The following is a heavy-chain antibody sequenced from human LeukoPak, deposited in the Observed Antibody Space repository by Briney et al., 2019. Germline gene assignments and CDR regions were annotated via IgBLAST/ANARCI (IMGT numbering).Heavy chain of an antibody. J-gene: IGHJ4*02. CDR3: ARPHYDVLTGPFDY. CDR2: IYSGGAT. D-gene: IGHD3-9*01. CDR1: GITVSTNY. V-gene: IGHV3-66*04. Sequence: PGGSLRLSCAASGITVSTNYMSWVRQAPGKGLEWVSIIYSGGATYYADSVKGRFTISRENSKNTLWLQMNSLRAEDTAVYYCARPHYDVLTGPFDYWGQGTLVTVSS.